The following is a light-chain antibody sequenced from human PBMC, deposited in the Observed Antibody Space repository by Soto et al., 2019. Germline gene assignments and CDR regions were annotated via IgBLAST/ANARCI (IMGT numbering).Light chain of an antibody. J-gene: IGKJ2*01. CDR3: LQHNTYPYT. Sequence: IQMTQSPSSLSASVGDPVTVTCRASQGIRIYLNWFQQKPGKAPKRLISVASTLQSGVPSRFSGSGSGTEFTLTISSLQPEDSATYYCLQHNTYPYTFGQGTKLEIK. CDR2: VAS. CDR1: QGIRIY. V-gene: IGKV1-17*01.